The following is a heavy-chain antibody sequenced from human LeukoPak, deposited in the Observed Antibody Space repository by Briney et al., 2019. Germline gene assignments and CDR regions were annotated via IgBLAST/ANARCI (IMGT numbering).Heavy chain of an antibody. CDR1: GYTFTSYY. V-gene: IGHV1-46*01. J-gene: IGHJ5*02. CDR2: INPSGGST. D-gene: IGHD1-1*01. CDR3: ARGSATQLFDP. Sequence: ASVKVSCKASGYTFTSYYMHWVRQAPGQGLEWMGIINPSGGSTSYAQRFQGRVTMTRDMSTSTVYMELSSLRSEDTAVYYCARGSATQLFDPWGQGTLVTVSS.